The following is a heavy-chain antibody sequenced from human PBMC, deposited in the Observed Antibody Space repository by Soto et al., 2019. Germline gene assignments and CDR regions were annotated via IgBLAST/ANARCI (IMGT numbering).Heavy chain of an antibody. V-gene: IGHV3-7*01. Sequence: GGSLRLSCAASGFTFSSYWMSWVRQAPGKGLEWVANIKQDGSEKHYVDSVKGRFTVSRDNAKNSLYLQMNSLRAEDTAVYYCARDREWLGSGYYYGMDVWGQGTTVTVSS. CDR3: ARDREWLGSGYYYGMDV. D-gene: IGHD6-19*01. CDR1: GFTFSSYW. CDR2: IKQDGSEK. J-gene: IGHJ6*02.